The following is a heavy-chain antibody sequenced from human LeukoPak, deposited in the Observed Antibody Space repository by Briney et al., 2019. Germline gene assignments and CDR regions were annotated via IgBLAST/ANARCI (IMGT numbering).Heavy chain of an antibody. J-gene: IGHJ4*02. V-gene: IGHV1-18*01. CDR3: ARDTHRIDYSNYGYYFDY. CDR2: ISAYNGNT. Sequence: ASVKVSCKASGYTFTSYGISWVRQAPGQGLEWMGWISAYNGNTNYAQKFQGRVTMTTDTFTSTAYMELKSLRSDDTAMYYCARDTHRIDYSNYGYYFDYWGQGTLVTVSS. CDR1: GYTFTSYG. D-gene: IGHD4-11*01.